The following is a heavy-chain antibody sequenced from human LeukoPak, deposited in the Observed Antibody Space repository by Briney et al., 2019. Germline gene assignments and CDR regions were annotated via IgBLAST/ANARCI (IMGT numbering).Heavy chain of an antibody. CDR3: ARGRITMVRGVRWRACGACDY. D-gene: IGHD3-10*01. Sequence: ASVTVSCKASGYTFTSYGISWVRQAPGQGLEWMGWISAYNGNTNYAQKLQGRVTMTTDTSTSTAYMELRSLRSDDTAVYYCARGRITMVRGVRWRACGACDYWGQGTLVTVSS. J-gene: IGHJ4*02. CDR1: GYTFTSYG. V-gene: IGHV1-18*01. CDR2: ISAYNGNT.